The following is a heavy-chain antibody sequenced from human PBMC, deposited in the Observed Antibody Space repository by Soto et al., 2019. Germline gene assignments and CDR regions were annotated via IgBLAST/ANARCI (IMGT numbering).Heavy chain of an antibody. D-gene: IGHD3-22*01. Sequence: SETLSLTCTVSGGSISSYYWSCIRQPPGKGLEWIGYIYYSGSTNYNPSLKSRVTISVDTSKNQFSLKLSSVTAADTAVYYCAREGHNPSGYYEYWGQGTLVTVSS. CDR2: IYYSGST. CDR1: GGSISSYY. J-gene: IGHJ4*02. V-gene: IGHV4-59*01. CDR3: AREGHNPSGYYEY.